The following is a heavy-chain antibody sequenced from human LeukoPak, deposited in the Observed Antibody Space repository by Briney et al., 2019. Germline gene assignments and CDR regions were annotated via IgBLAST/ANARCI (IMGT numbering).Heavy chain of an antibody. CDR3: ARDGRGAVAGFDY. V-gene: IGHV3-21*01. D-gene: IGHD6-19*01. Sequence: PGGSLRLSCAASGFTFSTYSMNWVRQAPGKGLEWVQSISSSSSYIYYADSVKGRFTTSRDNAKNSLYLQMNSLRAEDMAVYYCARDGRGAVAGFDYWGQGTLVTVSS. CDR1: GFTFSTYS. CDR2: ISSSSSYI. J-gene: IGHJ4*02.